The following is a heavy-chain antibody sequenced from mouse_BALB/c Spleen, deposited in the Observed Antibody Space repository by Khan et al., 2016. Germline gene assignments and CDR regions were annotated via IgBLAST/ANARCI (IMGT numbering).Heavy chain of an antibody. D-gene: IGHD2-3*01. CDR2: INTYTGEP. V-gene: IGHV9-3-1*01. CDR3: ASIYDGYYVGLYYAMDC. Sequence: QIQLVQSGPELKKPGETVKISCKASGYTFTNYGMNWVKQAPGKGLKWMGWINTYTGEPTFADDFKGRFAFSLETSASTAYSQINNLKNEDTATYFCASIYDGYYVGLYYAMDCWGQGTSVTVSS. CDR1: GYTFTNYG. J-gene: IGHJ4*01.